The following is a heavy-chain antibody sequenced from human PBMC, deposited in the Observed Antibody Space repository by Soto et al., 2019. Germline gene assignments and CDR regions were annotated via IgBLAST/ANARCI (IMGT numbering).Heavy chain of an antibody. Sequence: EVQLVESGGGLVKPGGSLRLSCAASGFTFSSYSMNWVRQAPGKGLEWVSSISSSSSYIYYADSVKGRFTISRDNAKNSLYLQMNSLRAEDTAVYYCARDQLWSQGYFDLWGRGTLVTVSS. V-gene: IGHV3-21*01. J-gene: IGHJ2*01. CDR2: ISSSSSYI. D-gene: IGHD5-18*01. CDR1: GFTFSSYS. CDR3: ARDQLWSQGYFDL.